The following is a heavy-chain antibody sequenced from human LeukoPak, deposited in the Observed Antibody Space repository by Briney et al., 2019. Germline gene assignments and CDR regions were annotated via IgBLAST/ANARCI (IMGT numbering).Heavy chain of an antibody. J-gene: IGHJ3*02. V-gene: IGHV4-59*01. D-gene: IGHD2-15*01. CDR2: IYYSGST. Sequence: SETLSLTCTVSGGSISSYYWSWIRQPPGKGLEWIGYIYYSGSTNYNPSLKSRVTISVDTSKNQFSLKLSSVTAADTAVYYCARDYRGYCSGGSCNTYAFDIWGQGTMVTVS. CDR1: GGSISSYY. CDR3: ARDYRGYCSGGSCNTYAFDI.